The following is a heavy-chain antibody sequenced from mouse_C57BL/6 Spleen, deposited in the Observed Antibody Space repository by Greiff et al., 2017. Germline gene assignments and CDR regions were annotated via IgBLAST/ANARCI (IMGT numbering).Heavy chain of an antibody. CDR2: IWTGGGT. D-gene: IGHD1-1*01. CDR3: ARNWGVVAPYAMDY. Sequence: QVQLQQSGPGLVAPSQSLSITCTVSGFSLTSYAISWVRQPPGKGLEWLGVIWTGGGTNYNSALKSRLSISKDNSKSQVFLKMNSLQTDDTARYYCARNWGVVAPYAMDYWGQGTSVTVSS. V-gene: IGHV2-9-1*01. J-gene: IGHJ4*01. CDR1: GFSLTSYA.